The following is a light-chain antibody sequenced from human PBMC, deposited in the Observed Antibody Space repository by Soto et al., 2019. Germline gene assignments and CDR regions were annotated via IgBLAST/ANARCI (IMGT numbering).Light chain of an antibody. CDR1: QGVSSS. J-gene: IGKJ5*01. CDR2: DAS. Sequence: AIQLTQSPSSLSASVGDRVTITCRASQGVSSSLAWYQQKPGTAPKLLIYDASDLETWFPSRFSGSGSGTDFTLTISSLQPEDFATYYCQQFNNYPLTFGQGTRLEIK. CDR3: QQFNNYPLT. V-gene: IGKV1D-13*01.